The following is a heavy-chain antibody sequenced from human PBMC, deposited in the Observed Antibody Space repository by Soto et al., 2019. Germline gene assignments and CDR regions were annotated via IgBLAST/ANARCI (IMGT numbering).Heavy chain of an antibody. D-gene: IGHD4-4*01. CDR1: GGTFSSYA. J-gene: IGHJ6*02. CDR3: TRVVMTTGPASYYYGMDV. CDR2: IIPFIGTA. Sequence: ASVKVSCKASGGTFSSYAISWVRQAPGQGLKWMGRIIPFIGTANYAQKFQGRVTITADESTSTAYMELTSLRSEDTAVYYCTRVVMTTGPASYYYGMDVWGQGTTVTVSS. V-gene: IGHV1-69*11.